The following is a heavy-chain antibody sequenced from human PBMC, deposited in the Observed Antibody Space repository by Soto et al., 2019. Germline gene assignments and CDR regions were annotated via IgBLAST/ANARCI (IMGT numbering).Heavy chain of an antibody. D-gene: IGHD3-22*01. CDR2: IKSKTDGGTK. V-gene: IGHV3-15*07. CDR1: GFTFSNAW. J-gene: IGHJ4*02. CDR3: TTGERITMTVVAAGDC. Sequence: EVQLVESGGGLEKPGGSLRLSCAASGFTFSNAWMNWVRQAPGKGLEWVGRIKSKTDGGTKDYAAPMKGRFTISREDSKNTLYRQMNSLKTEDTAVYYCTTGERITMTVVAAGDCWGQGTLVTVSS.